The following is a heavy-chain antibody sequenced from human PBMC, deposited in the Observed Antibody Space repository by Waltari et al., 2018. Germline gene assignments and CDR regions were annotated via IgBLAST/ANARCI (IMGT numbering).Heavy chain of an antibody. CDR1: GGSISSSSYY. V-gene: IGHV4-39*01. CDR3: ARRWGYGSGSYWFDP. Sequence: QLQLQESGPGLVKPSETLSLTCTVSGGSISSSSYYWGWIRQPPGKGLEWIGSMYYSGCTYYNPSLKSRVTISVDPSKNQFSLKLSSVTAADTAVYYGARRWGYGSGSYWFDPWGQGTLVTVSS. J-gene: IGHJ5*02. D-gene: IGHD3-10*01. CDR2: MYYSGCT.